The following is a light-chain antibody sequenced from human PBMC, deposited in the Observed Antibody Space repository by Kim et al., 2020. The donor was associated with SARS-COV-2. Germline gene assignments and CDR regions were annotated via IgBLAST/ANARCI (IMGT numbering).Light chain of an antibody. CDR3: CSYAGSYTYV. CDR2: DVS. J-gene: IGLJ1*01. CDR1: SNYVGVYDY. Sequence: GQSVTISCTGPSNYVGVYDYVSCYQHHPGKAPKLIIRDVSRRPSGFPDRFSGSKSGNTASLTISGLQVEDEADYYCCSYAGSYTYVFGIGTKVTVL. V-gene: IGLV2-11*02.